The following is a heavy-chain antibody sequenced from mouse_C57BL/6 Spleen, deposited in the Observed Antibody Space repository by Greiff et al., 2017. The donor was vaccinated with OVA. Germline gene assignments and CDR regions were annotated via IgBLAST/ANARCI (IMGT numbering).Heavy chain of an antibody. J-gene: IGHJ1*03. CDR3: ARGVTTRYFDV. CDR1: GFTFSSYG. V-gene: IGHV5-6*01. D-gene: IGHD2-1*01. Sequence: DVHLVESGGDLVKPGGSLKLSCAASGFTFSSYGMSWVRQTPDKRLEWVATISSGGSYTYYPDSVKGRFTISRDNAKNTLYLQMSSLKSEDTAMYYCARGVTTRYFDVWGTGTTVTVSS. CDR2: ISSGGSYT.